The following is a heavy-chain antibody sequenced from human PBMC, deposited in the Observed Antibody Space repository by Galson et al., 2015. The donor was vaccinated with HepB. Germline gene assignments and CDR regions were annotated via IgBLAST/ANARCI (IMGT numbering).Heavy chain of an antibody. D-gene: IGHD3-10*01. CDR1: AGSFSNYY. CDR3: ARGLRDGTSGMFYFDS. J-gene: IGHJ4*02. Sequence: SETLSLTCAVYAGSFSNYYWTWIRQAPEKGLEWIGEMHHSGSSNYNPSLISRVTISLDTSKNQFPLNLNSVTAADTAVYYCARGLRDGTSGMFYFDSWGQGTPVTVSS. V-gene: IGHV4-34*01. CDR2: MHHSGSS.